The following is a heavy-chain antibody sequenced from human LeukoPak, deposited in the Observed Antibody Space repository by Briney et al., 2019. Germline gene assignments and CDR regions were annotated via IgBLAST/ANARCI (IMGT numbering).Heavy chain of an antibody. D-gene: IGHD6-19*01. CDR1: GGSFSGYY. Sequence: PSETLSLTCAVYGGSFSGYYWSWIRQPPGKGLEWIGEINHSGSTNYNPSLKSRVTISVDTSKNQFSLKPSSVTAADTAVYYCAGTSGWYKNFDYWGQGTLVTVSS. CDR2: INHSGST. V-gene: IGHV4-34*01. CDR3: AGTSGWYKNFDY. J-gene: IGHJ4*02.